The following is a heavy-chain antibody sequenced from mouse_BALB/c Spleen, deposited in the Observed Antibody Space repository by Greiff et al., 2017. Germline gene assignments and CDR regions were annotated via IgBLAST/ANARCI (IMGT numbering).Heavy chain of an antibody. CDR2: INPYNGAT. V-gene: IGHV1-31*01. D-gene: IGHD1-1*01. CDR3: ASTTVHFDV. J-gene: IGHJ1*01. CDR1: GYSFTGYY. Sequence: VHVKQSGPELVKPGASVKISCKASGYSFTGYYMHWVKQSHVKSLEWIGRINPYNGATSYNQNFKDKASLTVDKSSSTAYMELHSLTSEDSAVYYCASTTVHFDVWGAGTTVTVSS.